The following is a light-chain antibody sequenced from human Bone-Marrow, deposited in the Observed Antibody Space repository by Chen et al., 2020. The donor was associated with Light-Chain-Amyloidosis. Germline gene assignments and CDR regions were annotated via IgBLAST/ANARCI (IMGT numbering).Light chain of an antibody. CDR3: QQYNNWLPYT. J-gene: IGKJ2*01. CDR1: QSVSSN. Sequence: EIVMTHSPATLSVSPGERATLSCRPSQSVSSNLAWYQQKPGQAPRLLIYGASTRATGIPARFSGSGSGTEFTLTISSLQSEDFAVYYCQQYNNWLPYTFGQGTKLEIK. V-gene: IGKV3-15*01. CDR2: GAS.